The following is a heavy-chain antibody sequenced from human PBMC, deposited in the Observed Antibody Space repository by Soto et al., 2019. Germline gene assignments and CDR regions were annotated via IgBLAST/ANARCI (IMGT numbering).Heavy chain of an antibody. Sequence: SEKVSFKASGATISRYAISWVRQAPGQGLEWMGGIIPIFGTANYAQKFQGRVTITADESTSTAYMELSSLRSDDTAVYYCAWMGGVRYYYDVMDFSTRGSTVIVSS. CDR1: GATISRYA. CDR2: IIPIFGTA. D-gene: IGHD3-16*01. V-gene: IGHV1-69*13. J-gene: IGHJ6*01. CDR3: AWMGGVRYYYDVMDF.